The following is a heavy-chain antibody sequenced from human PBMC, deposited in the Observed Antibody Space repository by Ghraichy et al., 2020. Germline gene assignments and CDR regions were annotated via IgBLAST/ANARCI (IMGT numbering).Heavy chain of an antibody. J-gene: IGHJ4*02. Sequence: GGSLRLSCVAYGFTFSDYWMHWVRQAPGKGLVWVSRIKSDGRTTDYADSVKGRFTISRDNAKNTLYLQMNSLRADDTAMYYCARNNRDFWGQGTLVTVSS. CDR1: GFTFSDYW. CDR2: IKSDGRTT. V-gene: IGHV3-74*01. D-gene: IGHD1/OR15-1a*01. CDR3: ARNNRDF.